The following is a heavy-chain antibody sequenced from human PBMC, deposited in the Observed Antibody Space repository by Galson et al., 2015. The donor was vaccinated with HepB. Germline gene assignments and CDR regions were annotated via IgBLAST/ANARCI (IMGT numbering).Heavy chain of an antibody. CDR3: AKDLLEPRRSWSSGWFPPDY. CDR1: GFTFSSYG. J-gene: IGHJ4*02. CDR2: ISYDGSNK. D-gene: IGHD6-19*01. Sequence: SLRLSCAASGFTFSSYGMHWVRQAPGKGLEWVAVISYDGSNKYYADSVKGRFTISRDNSKITLYLQMNSLRAEDTAVYYCAKDLLEPRRSWSSGWFPPDYWGQGTLVTVSS. V-gene: IGHV3-30*18.